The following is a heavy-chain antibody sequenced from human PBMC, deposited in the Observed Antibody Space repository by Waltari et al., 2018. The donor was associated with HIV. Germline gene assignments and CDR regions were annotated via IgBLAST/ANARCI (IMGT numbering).Heavy chain of an antibody. CDR1: GFSFSSYS. CDR2: ISSSSNFI. CDR3: ARDGGSPPNRWFDP. Sequence: EVHLVESGGGRVKRGGSLRLSCAASGFSFSSYSMNWVRQAPGEGLEWVSSISSSSNFIYYADSVKGRFTISRDNAKNSLYLQMNSLRAEDTAVYYCARDGGSPPNRWFDPWGQGTLVTVSS. V-gene: IGHV3-21*01. D-gene: IGHD1-26*01. J-gene: IGHJ5*02.